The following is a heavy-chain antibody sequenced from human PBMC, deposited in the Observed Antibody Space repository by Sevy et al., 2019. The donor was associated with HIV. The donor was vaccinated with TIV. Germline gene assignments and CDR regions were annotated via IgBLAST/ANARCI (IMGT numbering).Heavy chain of an antibody. Sequence: GGSLRLSCAATGFTFSSYAMHWVRQAPGKGMEWVAIIWSDGAYQYHGDSVKGRFTISRDNSKNTLYLQMNNGRVEDTAVYYCARGGYYYDNAAYYALDSWGQGTLVTVSS. CDR3: ARGGYYYDNAAYYALDS. V-gene: IGHV3-33*01. D-gene: IGHD3-22*01. CDR2: IWSDGAYQ. CDR1: GFTFSSYA. J-gene: IGHJ4*02.